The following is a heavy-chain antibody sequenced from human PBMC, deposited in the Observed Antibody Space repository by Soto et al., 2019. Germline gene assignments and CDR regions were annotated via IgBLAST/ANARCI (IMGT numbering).Heavy chain of an antibody. CDR1: GFTFSSYA. CDR2: ITGRGTGT. D-gene: IGHD6-19*01. Sequence: GGSLRLSCAASGFTFSSYAMSWVRQAPGKGLEWVSTITGRGTGTYYADSVKGRVTVSRDNSKNTVFLQMYSLRAEDTAVYYCAKTPQRQWLRYNWFDPWGQGAMVTVSS. J-gene: IGHJ5*02. V-gene: IGHV3-23*01. CDR3: AKTPQRQWLRYNWFDP.